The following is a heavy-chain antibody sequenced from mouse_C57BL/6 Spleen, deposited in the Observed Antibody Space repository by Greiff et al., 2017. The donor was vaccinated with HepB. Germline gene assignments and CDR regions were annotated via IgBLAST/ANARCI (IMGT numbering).Heavy chain of an antibody. Sequence: QVQLQQSGAELVRPGASVTLSCKASGYTFTDYEMHWVKQTPVHGLEWIGAIDPETGGTAYNQKFKGKAILTADKSSSTAYMELRSLTSEDSAVYYCTRGGIYYSNYDAMDYWGQGTSVTVSS. CDR2: IDPETGGT. J-gene: IGHJ4*01. D-gene: IGHD2-5*01. CDR3: TRGGIYYSNYDAMDY. CDR1: GYTFTDYE. V-gene: IGHV1-15*01.